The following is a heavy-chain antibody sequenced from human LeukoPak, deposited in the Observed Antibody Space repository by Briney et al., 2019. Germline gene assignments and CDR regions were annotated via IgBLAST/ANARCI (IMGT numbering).Heavy chain of an antibody. V-gene: IGHV3-30*02. CDR1: GFTSSSSG. Sequence: GGSLRLSCAASGFTSSSSGMHWVRQAPGKGLEWVAFIRLDGSNKYYADSVKGRFTISRDNSKNTLYLQMNSLRAEDAAVYYCAKDYNFWSGYYSPTRGYFDYWGQGTLVTVSS. J-gene: IGHJ4*02. CDR2: IRLDGSNK. D-gene: IGHD3-3*01. CDR3: AKDYNFWSGYYSPTRGYFDY.